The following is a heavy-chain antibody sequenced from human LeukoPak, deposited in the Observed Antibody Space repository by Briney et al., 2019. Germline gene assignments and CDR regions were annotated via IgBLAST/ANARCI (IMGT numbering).Heavy chain of an antibody. Sequence: TGESLIISCKGSGYIFTSYWIGWVRQMPGKGLEWMGIIYPGDSDTRCSPSFQGQVTISADKSISTAYLQWSSLKASDTAMYYCARRLGSGYYSAWFDPWGQGTLGTVSS. D-gene: IGHD3-22*01. V-gene: IGHV5-51*01. CDR2: IYPGDSDT. CDR3: ARRLGSGYYSAWFDP. CDR1: GYIFTSYW. J-gene: IGHJ5*02.